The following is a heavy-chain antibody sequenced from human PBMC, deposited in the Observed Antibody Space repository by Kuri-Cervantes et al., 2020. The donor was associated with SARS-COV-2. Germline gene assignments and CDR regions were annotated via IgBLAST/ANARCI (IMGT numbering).Heavy chain of an antibody. D-gene: IGHD3-10*01. CDR3: AKPGSVRGIIREDHYGLDV. CDR2: ISYDGRDT. Sequence: GESLKISCVASEFSFRYYGMYWVRQAPGKGLEWVAVISYDGRDTYYGDSVKGRFTISRDNSKNTLYLQMNSLRPEDTGVYYCAKPGSVRGIIREDHYGLDVWGQGTTVTVSS. CDR1: EFSFRYYG. J-gene: IGHJ6*02. V-gene: IGHV3-30*18.